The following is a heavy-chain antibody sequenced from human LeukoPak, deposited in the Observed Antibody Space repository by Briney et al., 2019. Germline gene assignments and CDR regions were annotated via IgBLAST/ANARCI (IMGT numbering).Heavy chain of an antibody. V-gene: IGHV1-2*02. Sequence: ASVKVSCKASGYTFTGYYIHWVRQAPGQGLEWMGWINPNGGGTDYAQKFQGRVTLTRDTSISTAYMELSRLRSDDTAVYYCARDPRGSFVWGQGTLVTVSS. CDR2: INPNGGGT. CDR3: ARDPRGSFV. J-gene: IGHJ4*02. D-gene: IGHD2/OR15-2a*01. CDR1: GYTFTGYY.